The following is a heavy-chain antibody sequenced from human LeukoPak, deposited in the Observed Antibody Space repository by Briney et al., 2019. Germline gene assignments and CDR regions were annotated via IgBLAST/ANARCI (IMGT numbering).Heavy chain of an antibody. Sequence: GGSLRLSCAASGFTFDDYGMSWVRQAPGKGLEWVSGITWNGGSTGYADSVKGRFTIPRDNAKNSLYLQMNSLRDEDTALYYCARATSSSGYYYHYMDVWGKGTTVTVSS. CDR2: ITWNGGST. J-gene: IGHJ6*03. D-gene: IGHD6-6*01. CDR3: ARATSSSGYYYHYMDV. CDR1: GFTFDDYG. V-gene: IGHV3-20*04.